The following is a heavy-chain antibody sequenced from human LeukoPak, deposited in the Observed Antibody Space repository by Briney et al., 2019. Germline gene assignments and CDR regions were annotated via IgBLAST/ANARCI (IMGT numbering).Heavy chain of an antibody. CDR3: ARAQYSSGWPYYYMDV. CDR2: IVPIFGTA. Sequence: SVKVSCKASGGASGDTFSNYVINWLRQAPGQGLEWMGGIVPIFGTANYAQKFQGRVTITADESTSTAYMELSSLRSEDTAVYYCARAQYSSGWPYYYMDVWGKGTTVTVSS. V-gene: IGHV1-69*13. CDR1: GDTFSNYV. D-gene: IGHD6-19*01. J-gene: IGHJ6*03.